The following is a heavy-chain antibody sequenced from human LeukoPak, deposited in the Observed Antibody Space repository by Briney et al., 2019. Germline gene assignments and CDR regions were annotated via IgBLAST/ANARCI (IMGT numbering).Heavy chain of an antibody. J-gene: IGHJ4*02. CDR1: GHTLTVLS. V-gene: IGHV1-24*01. CDR2: LDPEDGET. D-gene: IGHD1-26*01. Sequence: ASVRVLCKVSGHTLTVLSMHWAPQAPGKGLEWMGGLDPEDGETIYTQKSQGRVTMTEDTSTDTAYMELSSLRSEDTAVYYCATVVGATLFDYWGQGTLVTVSS. CDR3: ATVVGATLFDY.